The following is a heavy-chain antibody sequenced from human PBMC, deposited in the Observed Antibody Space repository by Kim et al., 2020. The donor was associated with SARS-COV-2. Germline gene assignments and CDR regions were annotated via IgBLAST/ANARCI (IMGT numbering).Heavy chain of an antibody. D-gene: IGHD2-8*02. V-gene: IGHV3-64D*06. J-gene: IGHJ4*02. CDR2: ISSSGGST. CDR3: VSPPGRGTGG. CDR1: GFTFSNYA. Sequence: GGSLRLSCSASGFTFSNYAMHWVRQAPGKGLEHVSTISSSGGSTFYADSVKGRVTISRDNSKNILYLQMSSLRVEDTAVYYCVSPPGRGTGGWGQGTLVT.